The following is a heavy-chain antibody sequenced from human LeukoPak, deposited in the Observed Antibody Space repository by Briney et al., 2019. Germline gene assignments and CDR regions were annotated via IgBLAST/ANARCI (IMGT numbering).Heavy chain of an antibody. Sequence: PGGSLRLSCVASGFSFSGYAMSWVRQGPGKGLEWVSGVSDSGEKTFYADSVKGRFTISRDNSQYTLFLQMNSLRVEDTAIYYCAKDLRIAMLRGYYFDSWGQGTLVTVSS. J-gene: IGHJ4*02. CDR3: AKDLRIAMLRGYYFDS. CDR2: VSDSGEKT. D-gene: IGHD3-10*01. CDR1: GFSFSGYA. V-gene: IGHV3-23*01.